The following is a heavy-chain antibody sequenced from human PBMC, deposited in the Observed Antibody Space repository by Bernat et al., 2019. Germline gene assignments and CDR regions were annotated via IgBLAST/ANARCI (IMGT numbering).Heavy chain of an antibody. CDR3: ARGLAYVDY. CDR1: GFTFSSYG. J-gene: IGHJ4*02. Sequence: QVQLVESGGGVVQPGRSLRLSCAASGFTFSSYGMHWVRQAPGKGLEWVAVIWYDGSNKCYADSVKGRFTISRDNSKNTLYLQMNSLRAEDTAVYYCARGLAYVDYWGQGTLVTVSS. CDR2: IWYDGSNK. D-gene: IGHD6-19*01. V-gene: IGHV3-33*01.